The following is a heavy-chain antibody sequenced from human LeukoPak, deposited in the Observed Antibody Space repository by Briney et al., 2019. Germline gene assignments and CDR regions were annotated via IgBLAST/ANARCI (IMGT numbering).Heavy chain of an antibody. CDR2: ISGGGGST. CDR3: AKDPRMWIQTIDS. Sequence: GGSLRLSCAASGFTFTNYAMSWVRQAPGKGLEWVSTISGGGGSTYSADSVKGRFTISRDNSKNTLYLQMNSLRAEDTAVYYCAKDPRMWIQTIDSWGQGTLVTVSS. J-gene: IGHJ4*02. V-gene: IGHV3-23*01. CDR1: GFTFTNYA. D-gene: IGHD5-18*01.